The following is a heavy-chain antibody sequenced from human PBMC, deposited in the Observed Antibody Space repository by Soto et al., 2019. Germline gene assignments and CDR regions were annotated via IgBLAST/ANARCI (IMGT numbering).Heavy chain of an antibody. CDR3: ASGRFRISPTPLWY. D-gene: IGHD3-16*01. CDR2: INAGNGNT. Sequence: VASVKVSCKASGYTFTSYAMHWVRQAPGRRLEWMGWINAGNGNTKYSQKFQGRVTITRDTSASTAYMELSSLRSEDTAVYYCASGRFRISPTPLWYWGQGTLVTVSS. CDR1: GYTFTSYA. V-gene: IGHV1-3*01. J-gene: IGHJ4*02.